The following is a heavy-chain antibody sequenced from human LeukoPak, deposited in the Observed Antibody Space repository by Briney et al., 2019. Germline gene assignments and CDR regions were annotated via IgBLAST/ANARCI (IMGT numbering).Heavy chain of an antibody. CDR3: AKVLESHTDY. V-gene: IGHV3-7*05. J-gene: IGHJ4*02. CDR1: GFTFSSYW. CDR2: IKQDGSET. Sequence: GGSLRLSCAASGFTFSSYWMSWVRQAPGKGLEWVANIKQDGSETYYVDSVRGRFTVSRDNAKNTLYLQVNSLRAEDTAIYYCAKVLESHTDYWGQGTLVTVSS. D-gene: IGHD2/OR15-2a*01.